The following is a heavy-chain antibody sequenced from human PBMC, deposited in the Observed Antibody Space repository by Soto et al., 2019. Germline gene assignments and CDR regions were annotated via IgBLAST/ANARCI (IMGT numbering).Heavy chain of an antibody. J-gene: IGHJ5*02. V-gene: IGHV3-23*01. CDR1: GFTFSRYA. D-gene: IGHD3-22*01. Sequence: LRLSCTASGFTFSRYAMSWVRQAPGKGLEWVSTISDSGSTYYAESVKGRLTISRDNSKHTLYLQMNSLRSEDTAVYYCARDGDYDSSGYSNWFDPWGQGTLVTVSS. CDR3: ARDGDYDSSGYSNWFDP. CDR2: ISDSGST.